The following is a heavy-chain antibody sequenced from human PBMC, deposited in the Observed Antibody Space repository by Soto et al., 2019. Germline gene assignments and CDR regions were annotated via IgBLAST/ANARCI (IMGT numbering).Heavy chain of an antibody. D-gene: IGHD2-2*01. Sequence: QVLLQESGPGLVKPSETLSLTCTVSGVSISDSYWAWIRQPAGKGLEWIGRVFTSGSTTYNPSLRSRVTMSGDGPKRQLFLRLNSLTAADTAVYYCAREPDGGYLDYWGQGALVAVSS. CDR1: GVSISDSY. J-gene: IGHJ4*02. CDR3: AREPDGGYLDY. CDR2: VFTSGST. V-gene: IGHV4-4*07.